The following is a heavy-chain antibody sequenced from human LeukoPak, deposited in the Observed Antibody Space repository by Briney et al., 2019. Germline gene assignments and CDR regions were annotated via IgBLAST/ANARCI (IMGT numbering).Heavy chain of an antibody. J-gene: IGHJ3*02. D-gene: IGHD2-15*01. CDR1: GYTFTSYG. CDR2: ISAYNGNT. CDR3: ARVQKLGYCSGGSCKRAAFDI. V-gene: IGHV1-18*01. Sequence: GASVKVSCKASGYTFTSYGISWVRQAPGQGLEWIGWISAYNGNTNYAQKLQGRVTMTTDTSTSTAYMELRSLRSDDTAVYYCARVQKLGYCSGGSCKRAAFDIWGQGTMVTVSS.